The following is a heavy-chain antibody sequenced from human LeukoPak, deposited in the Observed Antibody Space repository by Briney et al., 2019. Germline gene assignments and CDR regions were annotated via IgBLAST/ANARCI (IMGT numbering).Heavy chain of an antibody. V-gene: IGHV4-39*01. Sequence: PSETLSLTCTVSGGSISSSSYYWGWIRQPPGKGLEWIGSIYYSGSTYYNPSLKSRVTISVDTSKNQFSLKLSSVTAADTAVYYCARHKIRRYSYGPGAFDIWGQGTMVTVSS. CDR2: IYYSGST. J-gene: IGHJ3*02. CDR1: GGSISSSSYY. CDR3: ARHKIRRYSYGPGAFDI. D-gene: IGHD5-18*01.